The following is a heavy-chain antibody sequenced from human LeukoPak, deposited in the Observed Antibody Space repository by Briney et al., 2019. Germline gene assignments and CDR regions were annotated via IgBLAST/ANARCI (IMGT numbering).Heavy chain of an antibody. CDR3: TRGLGEHGGVSDR. CDR2: IKQDGVEK. Sequence: GGSLRLSCAASGFTFNNYWMDWVRQVPGKGLEWVANIKQDGVEKYFVGSVKGRFAISRDNAKDSVYLQMNSLRAEDTAVYYCTRGLGEHGGVSDRWGQGTLVIVS. J-gene: IGHJ5*02. V-gene: IGHV3-7*01. D-gene: IGHD3-16*01. CDR1: GFTFNNYW.